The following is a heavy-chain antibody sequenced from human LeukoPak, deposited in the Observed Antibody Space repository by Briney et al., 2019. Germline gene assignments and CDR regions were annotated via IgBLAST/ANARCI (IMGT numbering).Heavy chain of an antibody. CDR3: AKEGAAPGPDFDY. Sequence: SETLSLTCTVSGAYIRNYYWSWIRQPAGKGLAWIGRIVPSGSTNYNPSLKSRVTMSVDTSKNQFSLKLNSVTAADTAVYYCAKEGAAPGPDFDYWGQGTLVIVSS. J-gene: IGHJ4*02. CDR2: IVPSGST. V-gene: IGHV4-4*07. D-gene: IGHD6-13*01. CDR1: GAYIRNYY.